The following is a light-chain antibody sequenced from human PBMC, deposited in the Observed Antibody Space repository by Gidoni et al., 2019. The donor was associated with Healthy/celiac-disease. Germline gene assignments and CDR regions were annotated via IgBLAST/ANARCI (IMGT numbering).Light chain of an antibody. J-gene: IGLJ1*01. CDR2: QDR. CDR1: KLGDKY. V-gene: IGLV3-1*01. Sequence: SYELTQPPSVSVSPGQTASIPCSGDKLGDKYASWYQQKPGQSPVLVIYQDRRRPSGIPERFSGANSGNTATLTISGTQAMDEADYYCQAWDSSTGVYVFGTGTKVTVL. CDR3: QAWDSSTGVYV.